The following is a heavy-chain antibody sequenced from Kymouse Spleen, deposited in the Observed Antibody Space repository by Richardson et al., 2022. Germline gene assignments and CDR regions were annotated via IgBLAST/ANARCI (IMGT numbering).Heavy chain of an antibody. CDR2: ISSSSSYI. Sequence: EVQLVESGGGLVKPGGSLRLSCAASGFTFSSYSMNWVRQAPGKGLEWVSSISSSSSYIYYADSVKGRFTISRDNAKNSLYLQMNSLRAEDTAVYYCAREVAGTWGYYYYGMDVWGQGTTVTVSS. CDR3: AREVAGTWGYYYYGMDV. D-gene: IGHD6-19*01. V-gene: IGHV3-21*03. J-gene: IGHJ6*02. CDR1: GFTFSSYS.